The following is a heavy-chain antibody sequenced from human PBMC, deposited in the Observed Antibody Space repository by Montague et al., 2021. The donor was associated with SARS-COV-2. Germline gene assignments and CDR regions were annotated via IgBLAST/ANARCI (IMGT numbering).Heavy chain of an antibody. J-gene: IGHJ6*02. CDR1: GGSFSCYY. D-gene: IGHD3-10*01. CDR3: ARVRYYGSGTSLGMDV. V-gene: IGHV4-34*01. Sequence: SETLSLTCAVYGGSFSCYYWSWIRQPPGKGLLLIGEINHSGSTNYNPSLKSRVTISVDTSQNQFSLKLSSVTAADTAVYYCARVRYYGSGTSLGMDVWGQGTTVTVSS. CDR2: INHSGST.